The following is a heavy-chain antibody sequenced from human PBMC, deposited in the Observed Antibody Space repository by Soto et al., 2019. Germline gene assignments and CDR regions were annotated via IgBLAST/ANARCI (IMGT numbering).Heavy chain of an antibody. Sequence: PSGTLSLTFTVSGDSMNKYYWSWIRQSPGKGLEWIGYIYKSGSADYNPSLKSRVTISIDTSRNQFSLKLTSVTPADTAVYYCGANYYDPSGYYAPGWLDPWGQGLLVTVSS. CDR1: GDSMNKYY. D-gene: IGHD3-22*01. CDR2: IYKSGSA. V-gene: IGHV4-59*01. CDR3: GANYYDPSGYYAPGWLDP. J-gene: IGHJ5*02.